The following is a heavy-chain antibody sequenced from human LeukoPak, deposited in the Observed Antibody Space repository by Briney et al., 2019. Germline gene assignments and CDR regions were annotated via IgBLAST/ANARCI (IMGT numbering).Heavy chain of an antibody. V-gene: IGHV3-13*01. J-gene: IGHJ4*02. CDR2: IGTAGDT. Sequence: GGSLRLSCAASGFTFSSYDMHWVRQATGKGLEWVSAIGTAGDTYYPGSVKGRFTISRENAKNSLYLQMNSLRAEDTAVYYCAREAHYDSSGHYDYWGQGTLVTVSS. CDR3: AREAHYDSSGHYDY. CDR1: GFTFSSYD. D-gene: IGHD3-22*01.